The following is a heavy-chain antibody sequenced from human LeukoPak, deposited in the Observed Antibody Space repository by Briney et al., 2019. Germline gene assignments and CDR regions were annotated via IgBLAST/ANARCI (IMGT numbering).Heavy chain of an antibody. CDR2: MNPNSGNT. D-gene: IGHD3-10*01. J-gene: IGHJ5*02. CDR3: ARRQLIRRQSMVRGVIGFDP. CDR1: GYTFTSYD. V-gene: IGHV1-8*03. Sequence: ASVKVSCKASGYTFTSYDINWVRQATGQGLEWMGWMNPNSGNTGYAQKFQGRVTITRNTSISTAYMELSSLRSEDTAVYYCARRQLIRRQSMVRGVIGFDPWGQGTLVTVSS.